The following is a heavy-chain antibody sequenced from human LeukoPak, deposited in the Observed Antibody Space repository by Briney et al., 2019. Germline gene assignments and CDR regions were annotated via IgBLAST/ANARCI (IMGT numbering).Heavy chain of an antibody. J-gene: IGHJ5*02. CDR1: GGSFSGYY. D-gene: IGHD2-2*01. CDR2: INHSGST. CDR3: ASLTIYCSSTSCYGYNWFDP. Sequence: SETLSLTCAVYGGSFSGYYWSWIRQPPGKGLEWIGEINHSGSTNYNPSLKSRVTISVDTSKNQFSLKPSSVTAADTAVYYCASLTIYCSSTSCYGYNWFDPWGQGTLVTVSS. V-gene: IGHV4-34*01.